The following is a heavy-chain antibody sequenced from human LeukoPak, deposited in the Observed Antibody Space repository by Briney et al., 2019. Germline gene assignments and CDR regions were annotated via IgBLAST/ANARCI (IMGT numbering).Heavy chain of an antibody. V-gene: IGHV3-23*01. CDR1: GFTFSSYA. Sequence: GGSLRLSCAASGFTFSSYAMSWVRQAPGKGLEWVSAISGSGGSTYYADSVKGRFTISRDNSKNTLYLQMNSLRAEDTAVYYCVKDPGFGGGSPVCWGQGTLVTVSS. D-gene: IGHD3-10*01. J-gene: IGHJ4*02. CDR2: ISGSGGST. CDR3: VKDPGFGGGSPVC.